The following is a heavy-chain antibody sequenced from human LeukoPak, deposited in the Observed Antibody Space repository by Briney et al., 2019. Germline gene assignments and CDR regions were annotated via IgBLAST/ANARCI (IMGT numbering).Heavy chain of an antibody. CDR3: AKDNRRHYTSGPNPDSLH. V-gene: IGHV3-9*01. CDR1: GFTFDDYA. CDR2: ISWNSGSI. D-gene: IGHD6-19*01. Sequence: PGGSLRLSCAASGFTFDDYAMHWVRQAPGKGLEWASGISWNSGSIGYADSVKGRFTISRDNAKNSLYLQMNSLRVEDTAFYYCAKDNRRHYTSGPNPDSLHWGQGALVTVSS. J-gene: IGHJ4*02.